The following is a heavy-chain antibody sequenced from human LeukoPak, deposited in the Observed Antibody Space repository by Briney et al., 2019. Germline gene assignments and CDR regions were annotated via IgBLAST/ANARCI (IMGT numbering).Heavy chain of an antibody. D-gene: IGHD2-15*01. CDR3: AKDRSGAYYYYGLDV. CDR1: GFTVSSNY. CDR2: IRYDGSNE. V-gene: IGHV3-30*02. J-gene: IGHJ6*02. Sequence: PGGSLRLSCAASGFTVSSNYMSWVRQAPGKGLEWVSFIRYDGSNEYFADSVKGRFTISRDNSKNTLYLQMNSLRAEDTAVYYCAKDRSGAYYYYGLDVWGQGTTVTVS.